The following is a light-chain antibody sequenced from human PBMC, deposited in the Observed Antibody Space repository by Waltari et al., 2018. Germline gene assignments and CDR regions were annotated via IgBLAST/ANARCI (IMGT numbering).Light chain of an antibody. J-gene: IGKJ3*01. CDR2: GAS. Sequence: DIQMTQSPSFLSASVGDRVTITCRASQRISSYLNWYQMKPGKAPELLTYGASTVQSGVPSRFSGSGFGTDFTLTISSLQPEDFATYYCQQTYGLITFGPGTKVDLK. V-gene: IGKV1-39*01. CDR1: QRISSY. CDR3: QQTYGLIT.